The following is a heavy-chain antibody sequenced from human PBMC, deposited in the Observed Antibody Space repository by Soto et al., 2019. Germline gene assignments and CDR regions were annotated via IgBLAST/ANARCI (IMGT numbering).Heavy chain of an antibody. CDR2: IYYTGNT. CDR3: AAGLDHNKVGY. V-gene: IGHV4-59*01. CDR1: GGSISPSY. D-gene: IGHD2-2*03. Sequence: QVRLQESGPGLVKPSETLSLTCTVSGGSISPSYWNWVRQPPGKRPEWIGCIYYTGNTHYNPSLKSRVTISRGTSKNQFSLELTSVTAADTAMYCCAAGLDHNKVGYWGQGTLVTVSS. J-gene: IGHJ4*02.